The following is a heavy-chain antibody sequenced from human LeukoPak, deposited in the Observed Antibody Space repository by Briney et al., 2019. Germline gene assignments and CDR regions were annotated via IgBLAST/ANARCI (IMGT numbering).Heavy chain of an antibody. CDR1: GFTFRSYP. D-gene: IGHD4-17*01. CDR2: ISGSGDST. Sequence: GGSLRLSCAASGFTFRSYPMTWVRQAPGKGLEWVSAISGSGDSTYYADSVKGRFTISRDNSRNTLYLQMNSLRADDTAMYYCALEKRSTTAYDYWGQGTLVTVSS. CDR3: ALEKRSTTAYDY. V-gene: IGHV3-23*01. J-gene: IGHJ4*02.